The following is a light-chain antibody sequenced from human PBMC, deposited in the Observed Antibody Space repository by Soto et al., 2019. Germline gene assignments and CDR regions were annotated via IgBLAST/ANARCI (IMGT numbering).Light chain of an antibody. CDR3: QQYNSYSLT. Sequence: DIQMTQSPSTLSASVGDRVTITCRASQSISSWLAWYQQKPGKAPKLLIYKASSLESGVPSRFSGSGSGTEFTLTISSLQPDDFATYSCQQYNSYSLTFGGGPKVEIK. J-gene: IGKJ4*01. CDR2: KAS. CDR1: QSISSW. V-gene: IGKV1-5*03.